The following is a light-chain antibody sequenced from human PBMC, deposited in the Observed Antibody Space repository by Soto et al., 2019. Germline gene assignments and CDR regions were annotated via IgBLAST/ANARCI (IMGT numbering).Light chain of an antibody. CDR1: QRISGY. CDR2: DAS. Sequence: EIVLTQSPATLSLSPGERATLSCWASQRISGYLAWYQQKPGQAPRLLIYDASNRATGIPVRFSGSGSGTDYTLAITNLESEDFAVYYCQQYGSSPPWTFGQGTKVDIK. J-gene: IGKJ1*01. V-gene: IGKV3-11*01. CDR3: QQYGSSPPWT.